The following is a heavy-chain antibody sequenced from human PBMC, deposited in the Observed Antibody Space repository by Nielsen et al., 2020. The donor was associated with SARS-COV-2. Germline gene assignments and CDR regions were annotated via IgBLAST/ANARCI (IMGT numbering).Heavy chain of an antibody. V-gene: IGHV4-34*01. CDR1: GGSFSGYY. D-gene: IGHD3-3*01. J-gene: IGHJ6*02. CDR2: INHSGST. Sequence: SETLSLTCAVYGGSFSGYYWSWIRQPPGKGLEWIGEINHSGSTNYNPSLKSRVTISVDTSKNQFSLKLSSVTAADTAVYYCARQYYDFWSGYYTGYYYGMDVWGQGTTVTDSS. CDR3: ARQYYDFWSGYYTGYYYGMDV.